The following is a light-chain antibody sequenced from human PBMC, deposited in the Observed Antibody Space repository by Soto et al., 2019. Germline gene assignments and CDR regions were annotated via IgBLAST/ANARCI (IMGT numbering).Light chain of an antibody. V-gene: IGLV1-40*01. J-gene: IGLJ2*01. CDR2: GNS. CDR1: SSNIGAGYD. CDR3: QSYDSSLSGDVV. Sequence: QSVLTQPPSVSGAPGQRATISCTGSSSNIGAGYDVHWYQQLPGTAPKLLIYGNSNRPSGVPDRFSCSKSGTSASLAITGLQAEDEVDYYRQSYDSSLSGDVVFGGGTKLTVL.